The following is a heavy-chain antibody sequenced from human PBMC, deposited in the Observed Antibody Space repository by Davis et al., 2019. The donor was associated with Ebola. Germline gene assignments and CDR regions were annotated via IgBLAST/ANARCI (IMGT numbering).Heavy chain of an antibody. J-gene: IGHJ4*02. D-gene: IGHD6-13*01. V-gene: IGHV3-72*01. CDR1: GFTFSDHY. CDR3: ARVYSSSWSGFDY. Sequence: GGSLRLSCAASGFTFSDHYMDWVRQAPGKGLEWVGRTRNKANSYTTEYAASVKGRFTISRDDSKNSLYLQMNSLKTEDTAVYYCARVYSSSWSGFDYWGQGTLVTVSS. CDR2: TRNKANSYTT.